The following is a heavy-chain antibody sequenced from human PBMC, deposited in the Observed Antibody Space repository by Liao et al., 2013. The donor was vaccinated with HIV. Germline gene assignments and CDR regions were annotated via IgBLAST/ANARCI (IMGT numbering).Heavy chain of an antibody. J-gene: IGHJ5*02. CDR1: GGSFSSSY. CDR3: ARSMLLRPNWFDP. Sequence: QVQLQESGPGLVKPSETLSLTCTVSGGSFSSSYWSWIRQPPGKGLEWIGFIYYSGSTNYNPSLKSRITISIDTSKNQFSLKLSSVTAADTAVYYCARSMLLRPNWFDPWGQGTLVTVSS. CDR2: IYYSGST. D-gene: IGHD2-15*01. V-gene: IGHV4-59*08.